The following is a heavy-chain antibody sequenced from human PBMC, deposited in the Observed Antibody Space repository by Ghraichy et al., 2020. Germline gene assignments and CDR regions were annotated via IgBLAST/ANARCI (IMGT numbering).Heavy chain of an antibody. D-gene: IGHD6-6*01. CDR1: GYTFKDYY. Sequence: ASVKVSCKASGYTFKDYYIHWVRQAPGQGLEWMRCINPRSGDTNYAQKFQGRVTMTRDTSIDTAYMTLGDFTSDDTAVYYCAREIYVSSSGNDASDVWGQGTRVIVSS. J-gene: IGHJ3*01. CDR3: AREIYVSSSGNDASDV. CDR2: INPRSGDT. V-gene: IGHV1-2*02.